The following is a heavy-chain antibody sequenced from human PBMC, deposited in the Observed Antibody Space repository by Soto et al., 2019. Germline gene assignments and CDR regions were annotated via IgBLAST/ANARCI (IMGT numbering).Heavy chain of an antibody. CDR1: GGTFSSYA. V-gene: IGHV1-69*01. CDR3: ASPTGTPDYYYYYGMDV. D-gene: IGHD1-1*01. Sequence: QVQLVQSGAEVKKPGSSVKVSCKASGGTFSSYAISWVRQAPGQGLEWMGGIIPIFGTANYAQKFQGRVTITADESTSTAYMELSSLRSEDTAVYYCASPTGTPDYYYYYGMDVWGQGTTVTVSS. J-gene: IGHJ6*02. CDR2: IIPIFGTA.